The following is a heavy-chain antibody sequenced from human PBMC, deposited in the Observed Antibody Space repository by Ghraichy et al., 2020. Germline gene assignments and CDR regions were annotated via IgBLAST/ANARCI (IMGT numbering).Heavy chain of an antibody. Sequence: LSLTCAASGFTFSSYEMNWVRQAPGKGLEWVSYISSSGSTIYYADSVKGRFTISRDNAKNSLYLQMNSLRAEDTAVYYCARSEYCTGGVCYYYYYYGMDVWGQGTTVTVSS. CDR2: ISSSGSTI. D-gene: IGHD2-8*02. CDR1: GFTFSSYE. V-gene: IGHV3-48*03. J-gene: IGHJ6*02. CDR3: ARSEYCTGGVCYYYYYYGMDV.